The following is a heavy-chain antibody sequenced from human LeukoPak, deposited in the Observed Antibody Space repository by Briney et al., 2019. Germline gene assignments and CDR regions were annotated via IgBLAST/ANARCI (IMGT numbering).Heavy chain of an antibody. CDR1: GFTFSSYS. V-gene: IGHV3-21*01. D-gene: IGHD6-19*01. J-gene: IGHJ6*02. CDR2: ISSSSSYI. CDR3: ARDPYSSGWKPGYGMDV. Sequence: GGSLRLSCAASGFTFSSYSMNWVRQAPGKGLESVSSISSSSSYIYYADSVKGRFTISRDNAKNSLYLQMNSLRAEDTAVYYCARDPYSSGWKPGYGMDVWGQGTTVTVSS.